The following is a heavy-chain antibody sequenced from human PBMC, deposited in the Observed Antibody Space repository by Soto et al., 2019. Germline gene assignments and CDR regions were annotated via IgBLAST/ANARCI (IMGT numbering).Heavy chain of an antibody. J-gene: IGHJ4*02. V-gene: IGHV4-31*03. D-gene: IGHD1-1*01. Sequence: PSETLSLTCSVSGVSISDGGYYWNWIRQHPGKGLEWIGYIDDSGSTYYNPSLRSRVSMSVDTSKNQFSLRLTSVTAADTAIYYCEREMYTTRFDYWGQGAQVTVSS. CDR3: EREMYTTRFDY. CDR2: IDDSGST. CDR1: GVSISDGGYY.